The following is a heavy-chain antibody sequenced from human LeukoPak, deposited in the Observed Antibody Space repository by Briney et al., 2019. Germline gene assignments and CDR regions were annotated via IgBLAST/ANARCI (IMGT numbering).Heavy chain of an antibody. Sequence: GASVKVSCKASGGTFSSYTISWVRQAPGQGLEWMGRIIPILGIANYAQKFQGRVTITADKSTSTAYMELSSLRSEDTAVYYCARARIGYCSGGSCYEDYYFDYWGQGTLVTVSS. D-gene: IGHD2-15*01. V-gene: IGHV1-69*02. CDR1: GGTFSSYT. CDR3: ARARIGYCSGGSCYEDYYFDY. CDR2: IIPILGIA. J-gene: IGHJ4*02.